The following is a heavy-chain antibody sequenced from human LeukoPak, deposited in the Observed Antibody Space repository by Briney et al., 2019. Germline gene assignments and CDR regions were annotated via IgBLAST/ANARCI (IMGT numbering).Heavy chain of an antibody. Sequence: ASVKVSCKASGYTFVVYGVSWVRQAPGQGLEWMGWISAYNGNTNYAQEIQGRVTMATDTSTSTDYMELRSLRSDDTAVYYCARAGSYDVSGYADFWGQGTLVTVSS. V-gene: IGHV1-18*01. J-gene: IGHJ4*02. CDR1: GYTFVVYG. CDR3: ARAGSYDVSGYADF. D-gene: IGHD3-22*01. CDR2: ISAYNGNT.